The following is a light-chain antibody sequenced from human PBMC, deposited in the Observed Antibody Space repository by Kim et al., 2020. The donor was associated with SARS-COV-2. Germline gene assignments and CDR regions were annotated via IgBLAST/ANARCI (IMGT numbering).Light chain of an antibody. CDR2: LGS. V-gene: IGKV2-28*01. CDR1: QSLLHSNGYNY. CDR3: MQALQALMYS. J-gene: IGKJ2*01. Sequence: DIVMTQSPLSLSVTPGEPASISCRSSQSLLHSNGYNYLDWYLQKPGQSPQLLIYLGSNRASRVPDRFSGSGSGTDFTLQISRVEAEDVGVSYCMQALQALMYSFGQGTKLEI.